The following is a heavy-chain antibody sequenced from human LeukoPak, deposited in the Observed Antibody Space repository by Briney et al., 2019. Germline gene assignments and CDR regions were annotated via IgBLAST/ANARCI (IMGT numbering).Heavy chain of an antibody. CDR3: ASSLKTYYYDSSGYPPDY. CDR2: ISYDGSNK. D-gene: IGHD3-22*01. Sequence: GGSLRLSCAASGFTFSSYGMHWVRQAPGKGLEWVAVISYDGSNKYYADSVKGRFTISRDNSKNTLYLQMNSLRAEDTAVYYCASSLKTYYYDSSGYPPDYWGQGTLVTVSS. V-gene: IGHV3-30*03. J-gene: IGHJ4*02. CDR1: GFTFSSYG.